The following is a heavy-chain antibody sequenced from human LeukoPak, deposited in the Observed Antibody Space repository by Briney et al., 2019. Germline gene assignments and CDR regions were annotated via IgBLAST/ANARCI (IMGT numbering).Heavy chain of an antibody. CDR2: IYYSGST. J-gene: IGHJ4*02. V-gene: IGHV4-59*01. CDR1: GGSISSYY. CDR3: ARDTGSYSFDY. D-gene: IGHD1-26*01. Sequence: PSETLSLTCTVSGGSISSYYWSWIRQPPGKGLEWIGYIYYSGSTNYNPSLKSRLTISVDTSKNQFSLKLSSVTAADTAVYYCARDTGSYSFDYWGQGTLVTVSS.